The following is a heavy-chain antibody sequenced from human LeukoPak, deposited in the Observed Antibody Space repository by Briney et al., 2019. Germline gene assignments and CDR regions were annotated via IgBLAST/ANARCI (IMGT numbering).Heavy chain of an antibody. CDR2: ISGSGGST. CDR1: GFTFSTYG. CDR3: AKHGSGYYYLDY. J-gene: IGHJ4*02. V-gene: IGHV3-23*01. Sequence: GGSLRLSCEASGFTFSTYGINWVRQAPGKGLEWVSAISGSGGSTYYADSVKGRFTISRDNSKNTLYLQMNSLRAEDTAVYYCAKHGSGYYYLDYWGQGTLVTVSS. D-gene: IGHD3-22*01.